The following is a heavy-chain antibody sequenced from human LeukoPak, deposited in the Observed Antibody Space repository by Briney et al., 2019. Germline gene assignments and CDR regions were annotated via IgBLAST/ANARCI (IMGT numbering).Heavy chain of an antibody. Sequence: GRSLRLSCAASGFTFSSYAMRWVRQAPGKGLEWVSAISGSGGSTYYADSVKGRFTISRDNSKNTLYLQMNSLRAEDTAVYYCAKPDDYGDYFFDYWGQGTLVTVSS. CDR1: GFTFSSYA. J-gene: IGHJ4*02. CDR2: ISGSGGST. D-gene: IGHD4-17*01. CDR3: AKPDDYGDYFFDY. V-gene: IGHV3-23*01.